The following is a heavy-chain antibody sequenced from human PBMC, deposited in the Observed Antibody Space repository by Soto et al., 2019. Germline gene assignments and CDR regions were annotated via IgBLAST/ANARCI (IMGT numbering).Heavy chain of an antibody. J-gene: IGHJ3*02. CDR3: ARTAYGDI. CDR2: RKQDGSEK. V-gene: IGHV3-7*03. Sequence: WGSLRLSCSASGFTFSNYWMSWVRQAPGKGLEWVASRKQDGSEKYYVDSVKGRFTISRDNAKNSLYLQMNSLRAEDTAVYYCARTAYGDIWGQGTMVTVSS. CDR1: GFTFSNYW. D-gene: IGHD2-21*01.